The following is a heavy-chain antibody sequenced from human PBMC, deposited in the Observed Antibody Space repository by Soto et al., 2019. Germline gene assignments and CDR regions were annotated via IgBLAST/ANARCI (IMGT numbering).Heavy chain of an antibody. CDR3: ARGMTTVTTFDY. CDR1: GGSVSSGIYY. D-gene: IGHD4-17*01. J-gene: IGHJ4*02. Sequence: SETLSLTCTVSGGSVSSGIYYWSWIRQPPGTGLEWIGEINHTGSTNYNPSLKSRVTISVDTSKNQFSLKLTSVTAADTAVYYCARGMTTVTTFDYWGQGTLVTVSS. V-gene: IGHV4-61*01. CDR2: INHTGST.